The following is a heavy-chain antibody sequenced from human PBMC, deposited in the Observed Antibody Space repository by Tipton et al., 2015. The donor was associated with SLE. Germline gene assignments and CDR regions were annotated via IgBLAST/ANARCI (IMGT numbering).Heavy chain of an antibody. J-gene: IGHJ4*02. Sequence: TLSLTCTVSGGSISNSSYYWGWVRRPPGKGLEWIGSIYYSGSTYDNPSLKSRVTMSVDTSMNQFSLRLTSVTAADTAVYYCASQYYDILTGYPYYFDYWGQGTLVTVSS. CDR1: GGSISNSSYY. D-gene: IGHD3-9*01. CDR3: ASQYYDILTGYPYYFDY. CDR2: IYYSGST. V-gene: IGHV4-39*07.